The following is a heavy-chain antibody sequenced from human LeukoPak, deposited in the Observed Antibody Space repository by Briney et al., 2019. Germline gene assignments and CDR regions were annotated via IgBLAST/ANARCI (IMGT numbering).Heavy chain of an antibody. CDR2: IYYSGST. V-gene: IGHV4-59*01. J-gene: IGHJ4*02. CDR1: GGSLSSYY. D-gene: IGHD5-12*01. CDR3: ARDPGGYSGYGQGFDY. Sequence: SETLSLTCTVSGGSLSSYYWSWIRQPPGKGLEWIGYIYYSGSTNYNPSLKSRVTISVDTSKNQFSLKLSSVTAADTAVYYCARDPGGYSGYGQGFDYWGQGTLVTVSS.